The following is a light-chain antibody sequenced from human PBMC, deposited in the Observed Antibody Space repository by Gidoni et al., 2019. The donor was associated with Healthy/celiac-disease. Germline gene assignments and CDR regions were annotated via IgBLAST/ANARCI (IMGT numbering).Light chain of an antibody. J-gene: IGKJ5*01. Sequence: EIVLTQSPATLSLSPGERATLSCRASQSVSSYLAWYQQKPRQAPRLLIYDASNRATGIPAMFSGSGSGTDFPLTISSLEPEDFAVYYCQQRSNWGFGQGKRLEIK. V-gene: IGKV3-11*01. CDR1: QSVSSY. CDR3: QQRSNWG. CDR2: DAS.